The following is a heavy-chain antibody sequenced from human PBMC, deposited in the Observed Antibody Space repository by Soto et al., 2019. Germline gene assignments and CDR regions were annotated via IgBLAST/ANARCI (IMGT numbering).Heavy chain of an antibody. V-gene: IGHV3-30-3*01. J-gene: IGHJ4*02. CDR1: GFTFSSYA. D-gene: IGHD6-19*01. Sequence: PGGSLRLSCAASGFTFSSYAMHWVRQAPGKGLEWVAVISYDGSNKYYADSVKGRFTISRDNSKNTLYLQMNSLRAEDTAVYYCASVEQWLLYFDYWGQGTLVTV. CDR3: ASVEQWLLYFDY. CDR2: ISYDGSNK.